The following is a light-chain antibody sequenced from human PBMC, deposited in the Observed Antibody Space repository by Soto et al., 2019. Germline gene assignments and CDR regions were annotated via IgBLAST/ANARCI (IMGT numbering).Light chain of an antibody. CDR3: LQYNNWPPPIT. Sequence: EIVMTQSPATLSVSPGERATLSCRASQSVSSNLAWYQQKPGQAPRLLIYGASTRATGIPARFNGSGSGTEFTLTISSLQSEDFAVYYCLQYNNWPPPITCGQGTRLEI. V-gene: IGKV3D-15*01. CDR2: GAS. J-gene: IGKJ5*01. CDR1: QSVSSN.